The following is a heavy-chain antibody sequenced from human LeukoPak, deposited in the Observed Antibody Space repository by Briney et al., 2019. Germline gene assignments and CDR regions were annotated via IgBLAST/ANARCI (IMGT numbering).Heavy chain of an antibody. Sequence: ASVKVSCKASGYTFIGYYIHWVRQAPGQGLEWMGRINPNNGGTNFAQKFQGRVTMTRNTSISTAYMELSSLRSEDTAVYYCARGDGDYGDYSASWYYYYGMDVWGQGTTVTVSS. CDR2: INPNNGGT. CDR1: GYTFIGYY. V-gene: IGHV1-2*06. CDR3: ARGDGDYGDYSASWYYYYGMDV. J-gene: IGHJ6*02. D-gene: IGHD4-17*01.